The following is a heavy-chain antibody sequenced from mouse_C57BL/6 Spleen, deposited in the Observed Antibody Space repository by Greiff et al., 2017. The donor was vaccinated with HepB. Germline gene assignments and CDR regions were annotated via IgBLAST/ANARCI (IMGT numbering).Heavy chain of an antibody. D-gene: IGHD1-1*01. CDR1: GYTFTSYW. CDR2: INPSSGYT. J-gene: IGHJ2*01. V-gene: IGHV1-7*01. Sequence: QVQLQQSGAELAKPGASVKLSCKASGYTFTSYWMHWVKQRPGQGLEWIGYINPSSGYTKYNQKFKDKATLTADKSSSTAYMQLSSLTYEDSAVYYGARSYYGSSWFFDYWGQGTTLTVSS. CDR3: ARSYYGSSWFFDY.